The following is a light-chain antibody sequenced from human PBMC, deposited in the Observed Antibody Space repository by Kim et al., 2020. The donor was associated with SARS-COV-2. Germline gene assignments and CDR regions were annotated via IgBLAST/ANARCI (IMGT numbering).Light chain of an antibody. Sequence: SSELTQDPAVSVALGQTVRITCQGDSLRSYYASWYQQRPGQAPVLVIYGKNNRPSGILDRFSGSSSGNTASLTITRAPAEDEADYFCNSRDSSGSDFGGG. CDR2: GKN. CDR1: SLRSYY. CDR3: NSRDSSGSD. V-gene: IGLV3-19*01. J-gene: IGLJ2*01.